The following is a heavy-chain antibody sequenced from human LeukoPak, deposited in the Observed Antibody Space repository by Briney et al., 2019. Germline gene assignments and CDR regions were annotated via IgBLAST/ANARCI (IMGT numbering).Heavy chain of an antibody. D-gene: IGHD3-9*01. CDR3: GKSHRYAFDY. J-gene: IGHJ4*02. Sequence: GGSLRLSCSASGFTFSSYAMHWVRQAPGKGLEYVSAISSNGGSTYYADSVKGRFTISRDNSKNTLYLQMSSLRAEDTAVYYCGKSHRYAFDYWGQGTLVTVSS. CDR1: GFTFSSYA. CDR2: ISSNGGST. V-gene: IGHV3-64D*06.